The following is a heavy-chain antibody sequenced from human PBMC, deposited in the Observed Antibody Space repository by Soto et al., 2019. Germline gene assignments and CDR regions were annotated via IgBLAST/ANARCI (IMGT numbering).Heavy chain of an antibody. CDR3: ARGAGRQQLGNWFDP. J-gene: IGHJ5*02. CDR2: INHSGST. V-gene: IGHV4-34*01. D-gene: IGHD6-13*01. Sequence: SETLSLTCAGYGGSFSGYYWSWIRQPPVKGLEWIGEINHSGSTNYNPSLKSRVTISVDTSKNQFSLKLSSVTAADTAVYYCARGAGRQQLGNWFDPWGQGTLVTVSS. CDR1: GGSFSGYY.